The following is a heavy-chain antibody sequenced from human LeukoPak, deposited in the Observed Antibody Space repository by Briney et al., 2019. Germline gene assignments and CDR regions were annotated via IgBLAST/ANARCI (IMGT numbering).Heavy chain of an antibody. V-gene: IGHV1-18*04. Sequence: GASVKVSCKASGYTFTNYYIHWVRQAPGQGLEWMGWISAYNGNTNYAQKFQGRVTMTTDTSTSTAYMELRSLRSDDTAVYYCARRADSSGWYGYFDYWAQGTLVTVSS. CDR1: GYTFTNYY. D-gene: IGHD6-19*01. CDR3: ARRADSSGWYGYFDY. J-gene: IGHJ4*02. CDR2: ISAYNGNT.